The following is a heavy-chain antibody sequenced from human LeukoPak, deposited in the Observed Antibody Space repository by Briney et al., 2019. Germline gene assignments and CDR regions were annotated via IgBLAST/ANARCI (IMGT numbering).Heavy chain of an antibody. CDR1: GFTFSGYW. D-gene: IGHD6-19*01. J-gene: IGHJ4*02. V-gene: IGHV3-7*05. CDR3: AKDQPNWTVAGS. Sequence: PGGSLRLSCAASGFTFSGYWMTWVRQAPGKGLEWVANIKHDGSEEYYVDSVKGRFTISRDNAKNSLYLQMNSLRAEDRAVYYCAKDQPNWTVAGSWGQGTLVTVSS. CDR2: IKHDGSEE.